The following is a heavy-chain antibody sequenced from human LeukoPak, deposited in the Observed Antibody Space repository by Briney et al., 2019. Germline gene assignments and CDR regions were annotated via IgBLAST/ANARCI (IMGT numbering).Heavy chain of an antibody. D-gene: IGHD6-19*01. CDR1: GGYISSSSYF. J-gene: IGHJ4*02. CDR3: ARLASSGWSHCDY. CDR2: MSYSGST. V-gene: IGHV4-39*01. Sequence: PSETLSLTCTVSGGYISSSSYFWAWIRQPPGKGLECIGSMSYSGSTYYNPSLKSRVTISVDTSKNQFSLKLTSVTAADTAVYYCARLASSGWSHCDYWGQGTLVTVSS.